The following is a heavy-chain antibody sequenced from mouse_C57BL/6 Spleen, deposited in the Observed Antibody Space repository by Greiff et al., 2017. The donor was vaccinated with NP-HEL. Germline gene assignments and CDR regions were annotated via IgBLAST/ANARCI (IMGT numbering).Heavy chain of an antibody. Sequence: QVQLQQPGAELVKPGASVKMSCKASGYTFTSYWITWVKQRPGQGLEWIGDIYPGSGSTNYNEKFKSKATLTVDKSSSTAYMQLRSLTSEASAVYYCARRSAMDYWGQGTSVTVSS. CDR1: GYTFTSYW. J-gene: IGHJ4*01. V-gene: IGHV1-55*01. CDR3: ARRSAMDY. CDR2: IYPGSGST.